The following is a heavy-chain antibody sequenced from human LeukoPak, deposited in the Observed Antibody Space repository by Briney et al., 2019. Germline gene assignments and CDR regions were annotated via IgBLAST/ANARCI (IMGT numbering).Heavy chain of an antibody. Sequence: PGGSLRLSCAASGFTFSSYAMSWVRQAPGKGLKWVSVINNSGGITYYAVSVKGRFTISRDNSKNTLYLQMNSLRVDDTAVYYCATPYNSGWYTYWGLGTLVTVSS. V-gene: IGHV3-23*01. J-gene: IGHJ4*02. CDR2: INNSGGIT. CDR3: ATPYNSGWYTY. D-gene: IGHD6-19*01. CDR1: GFTFSSYA.